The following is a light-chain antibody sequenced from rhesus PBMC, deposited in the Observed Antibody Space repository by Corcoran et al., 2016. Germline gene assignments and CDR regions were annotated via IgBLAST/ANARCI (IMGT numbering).Light chain of an antibody. CDR2: DAS. J-gene: IGKJ2*01. V-gene: IGKV3-42*02. Sequence: ETVVTQSPATLSLSPGERATLSCRASQSVGSNLAWYQQKPGQAPKLLIYDASSRATGIPDRLSGSGSGTELTLTISSLEPEDVGVYYCQQYNNWNSFGQGTKVEIK. CDR3: QQYNNWNS. CDR1: QSVGSN.